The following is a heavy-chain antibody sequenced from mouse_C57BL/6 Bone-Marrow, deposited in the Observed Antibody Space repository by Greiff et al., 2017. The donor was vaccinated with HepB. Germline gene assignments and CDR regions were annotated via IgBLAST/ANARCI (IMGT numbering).Heavy chain of an antibody. Sequence: VQLQQSGAELVKPGASVKISCKASGYTFTDYYINWVKQRPGQGLEWIGKIGPGSGSTYYNQKFKGKATLTVDKSSSTAYMQLSSLTSEDSAVYYCAIVGSSLFAYWGQGTLVTVSA. CDR1: GYTFTDYY. J-gene: IGHJ3*01. CDR3: AIVGSSLFAY. D-gene: IGHD1-1*01. V-gene: IGHV1-77*01. CDR2: IGPGSGST.